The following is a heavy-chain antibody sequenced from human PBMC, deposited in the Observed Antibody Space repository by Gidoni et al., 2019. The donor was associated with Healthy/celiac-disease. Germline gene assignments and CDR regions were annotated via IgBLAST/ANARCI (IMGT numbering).Heavy chain of an antibody. CDR3: ARGMDYGGDYFDY. V-gene: IGHV3-53*02. CDR1: GFTVSSNY. CDR2: IYSGGST. J-gene: IGHJ4*02. Sequence: EVQLVETVGGLIQPGGSLRLACAASGFTVSSNYMSWVRQAPGKGLEWVSVIYSGGSTYYADSVKGRFTISRDNSKNTLYLQMNSLRAEDTAVYYCARGMDYGGDYFDYWGQGTLVTVSS. D-gene: IGHD4-17*01.